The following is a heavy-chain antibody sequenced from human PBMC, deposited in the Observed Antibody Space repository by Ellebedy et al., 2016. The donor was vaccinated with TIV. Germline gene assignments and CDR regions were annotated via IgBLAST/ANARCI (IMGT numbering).Heavy chain of an antibody. CDR1: GYSLTQLS. D-gene: IGHD5-18*01. V-gene: IGHV1-24*01. CDR3: AAVRIQIWFPNWFDP. Sequence: ASVKVSCKVSGYSLTQLSMHWVRQAPGKGLEWVGGFDPEYGRAIYAQKFQGRVTMTEEISTDTAYMELSSLTSEDTAVYYCAAVRIQIWFPNWFDPWGQGTLVTVSS. J-gene: IGHJ5*02. CDR2: FDPEYGRA.